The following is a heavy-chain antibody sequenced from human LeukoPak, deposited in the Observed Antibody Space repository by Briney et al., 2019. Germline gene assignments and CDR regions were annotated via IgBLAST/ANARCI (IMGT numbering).Heavy chain of an antibody. CDR2: IIPIFGTA. J-gene: IGHJ4*02. CDR3: ARDGTTDRRFYFDY. V-gene: IGHV1-69*05. CDR1: GGTFSNYA. D-gene: IGHD4-11*01. Sequence: ASVKVSCKASGGTFSNYAISWVRQAPGQGLGWMGGIIPIFGTANYAQKFQGRVTITTDESTSTAYMELSSLRSEDTAVYYCARDGTTDRRFYFDYWGQGTLVTVSS.